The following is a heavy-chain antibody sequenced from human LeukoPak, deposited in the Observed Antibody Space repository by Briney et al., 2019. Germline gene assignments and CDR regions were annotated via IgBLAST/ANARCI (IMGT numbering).Heavy chain of an antibody. D-gene: IGHD3-3*01. CDR1: GFTFRDSA. V-gene: IGHV3-30*04. CDR2: ISDDGTKR. J-gene: IGHJ5*02. Sequence: GGSLRLSCSGAGFTFRDSAFHWVRRAPGRGLEWVAVISDDGTKRFYADSVKGRFTISRDNSKDTLYLHMKNLRPEDLAVYYCARESGFMMVGEINADNWFDPWGQGTPVTVSS. CDR3: ARESGFMMVGEINADNWFDP.